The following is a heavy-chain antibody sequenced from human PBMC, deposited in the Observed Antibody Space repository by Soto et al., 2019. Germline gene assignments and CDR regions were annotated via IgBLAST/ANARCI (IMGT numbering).Heavy chain of an antibody. CDR2: ISSNSIFI. CDR1: GFTFTTYS. J-gene: IGHJ4*02. CDR3: ARVNYCSSSSCSPFDY. D-gene: IGHD2-15*01. V-gene: IGHV3-21*01. Sequence: GGSLRLSCAASGFTFTTYSMNWVRQAPGKGLEWVSFISSNSIFIYYADSVRGRFTISRDNAKNSLYLEMDSLRAEDTAVYFCARVNYCSSSSCSPFDYWGQGTLVTVSS.